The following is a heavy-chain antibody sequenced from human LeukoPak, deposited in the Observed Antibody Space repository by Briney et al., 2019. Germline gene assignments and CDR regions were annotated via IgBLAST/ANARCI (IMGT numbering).Heavy chain of an antibody. J-gene: IGHJ4*02. V-gene: IGHV4-34*01. CDR3: ARTTSGY. CDR1: GGSFSGYC. CDR2: INHSRST. D-gene: IGHD1-14*01. Sequence: PSETLSLTCAVYGGSFSGYCWSWIRPPPGKGLEWIGEINHSRSTNYNPSLKSRVNISVDTSKNQFSLKLSSVTAADTAVYYCARTTSGYWGQGTLVTVSS.